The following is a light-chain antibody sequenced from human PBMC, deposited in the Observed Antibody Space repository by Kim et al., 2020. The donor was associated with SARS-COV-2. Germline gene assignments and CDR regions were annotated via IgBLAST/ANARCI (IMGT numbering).Light chain of an antibody. V-gene: IGLV3-10*01. J-gene: IGLJ2*01. Sequence: SYELTQPPSVSVSPGQTARITCSGDALPTRYAYWYQQKSGQAPVLVIYEDTKRPSGIPERVSGSSSGAMATLTISGAQVEDEADYYCYSTDTNGNHLFGG. CDR2: EDT. CDR1: ALPTRY. CDR3: YSTDTNGNHL.